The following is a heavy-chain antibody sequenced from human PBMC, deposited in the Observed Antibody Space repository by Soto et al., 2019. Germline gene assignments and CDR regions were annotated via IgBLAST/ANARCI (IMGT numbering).Heavy chain of an antibody. Sequence: QVQLVQSGAEVTKPGASVKVSCKASGYTFTSYDINWVRQATGQGLEWMGWMSPNSGTTGYAQKVQGRVTMTRDTSRSTAYMELSNLRSEDTAIYYCARGVDAGVDVWGQGTTVTVSS. CDR1: GYTFTSYD. D-gene: IGHD1-1*01. V-gene: IGHV1-8*01. CDR2: MSPNSGTT. CDR3: ARGVDAGVDV. J-gene: IGHJ6*02.